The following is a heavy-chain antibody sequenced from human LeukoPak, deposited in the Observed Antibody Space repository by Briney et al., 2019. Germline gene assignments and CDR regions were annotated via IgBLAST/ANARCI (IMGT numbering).Heavy chain of an antibody. CDR1: GFTFSSYS. CDR3: AKDEIGAVAGLLDY. CDR2: ISSSSSTI. Sequence: GGSLRLSCAASGFTFSSYSMNWVRQAPGKGLEWVSYISSSSSTIYYADSVKGRFTISRDNAKNSLYLQMNSLRAEDTAVYYCAKDEIGAVAGLLDYWGQGILVTVSS. V-gene: IGHV3-48*01. D-gene: IGHD6-19*01. J-gene: IGHJ4*02.